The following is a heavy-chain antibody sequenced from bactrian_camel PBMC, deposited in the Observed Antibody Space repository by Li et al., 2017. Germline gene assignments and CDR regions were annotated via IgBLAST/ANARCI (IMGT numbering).Heavy chain of an antibody. V-gene: IGHV3S1*01. CDR3: TKDYVEGLGIDY. Sequence: QLVESGGNLVQLGESLRLSCAASGFTFSGYCMGWSRQSPGKEREGVAAICTSGSSTYYADSVKGRFTISRDDAKNTLYLQLNSLKTEDTAMYYCTKDYVEGLGIDYWGQGTQVTVS. D-gene: IGHD1*01. CDR1: GFTFSGYC. CDR2: ICTSGSST. J-gene: IGHJ4*01.